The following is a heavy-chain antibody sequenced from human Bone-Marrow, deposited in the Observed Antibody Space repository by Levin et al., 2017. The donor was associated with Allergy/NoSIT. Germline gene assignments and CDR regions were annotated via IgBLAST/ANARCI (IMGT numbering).Heavy chain of an antibody. V-gene: IGHV4-59*01. CDR1: GGSMYNYY. Sequence: ASETLSLTCTVSGGSMYNYYWSWIRQPPGKGLEWIGYIYSSGSSHYNPSLQSRVTISVDTSKNQFSLNLNSVTAADTSIYYCARVYLGNGDSYYFDYWGQGTLVTVSS. CDR3: ARVYLGNGDSYYFDY. D-gene: IGHD2-21*01. J-gene: IGHJ4*02. CDR2: IYSSGSS.